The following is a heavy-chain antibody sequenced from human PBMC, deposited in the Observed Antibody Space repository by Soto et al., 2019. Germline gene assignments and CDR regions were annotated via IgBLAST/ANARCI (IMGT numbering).Heavy chain of an antibody. CDR2: MYYNGNI. D-gene: IGHD3-16*01. Sequence: PSETLSLTCNVSGGSISNYYWTWVRQSPEKGLEWIGYMYYNGNINYNPSLKSRVTISIDTSKNQFSLTLKSVTAADTAVYYCASGGNWFDPWGQGVLVPSPQ. CDR3: ASGGNWFDP. J-gene: IGHJ5*02. V-gene: IGHV4-59*01. CDR1: GGSISNYY.